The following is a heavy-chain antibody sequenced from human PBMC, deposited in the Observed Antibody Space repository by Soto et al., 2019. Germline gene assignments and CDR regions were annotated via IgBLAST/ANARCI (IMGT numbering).Heavy chain of an antibody. CDR3: ARRGWGIASAGGGFDI. D-gene: IGHD6-13*01. V-gene: IGHV4-59*08. CDR2: IYYSGST. CDR1: GGSISSYY. J-gene: IGHJ3*02. Sequence: PSETLSLTCTVSGGSISSYYWSWIRQPPGKGLEWIGYIYYSGSTNYNPSLKSRVTISVDTSKNQFSLKLSSVTAADTAVYYCARRGWGIASAGGGFDIWGQGTMVTVSS.